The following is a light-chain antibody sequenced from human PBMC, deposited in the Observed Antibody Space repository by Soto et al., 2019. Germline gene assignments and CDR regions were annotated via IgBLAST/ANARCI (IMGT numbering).Light chain of an antibody. J-gene: IGKJ1*01. Sequence: EIVLTQSPGTLSLSPGERATLSCRASQSVSSNYLAWYRRKPGQAPRLLIYGASNRATDITGRFSGSGSGTDFTLTITRLEPEDFAVYYCQQYGSSPPTFGPGTRVEIK. CDR1: QSVSSNY. V-gene: IGKV3-20*01. CDR3: QQYGSSPPT. CDR2: GAS.